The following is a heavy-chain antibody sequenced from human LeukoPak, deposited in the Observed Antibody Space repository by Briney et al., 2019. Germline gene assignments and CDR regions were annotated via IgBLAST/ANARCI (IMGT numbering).Heavy chain of an antibody. CDR3: ARGVAAAANWFDP. J-gene: IGHJ5*02. CDR1: GFTFSSYS. D-gene: IGHD6-13*01. CDR2: ISSSSSYI. V-gene: IGHV3-21*01. Sequence: KSGGSLRLSCAASGFTFSSYSMNWVRQAPGKGLEWVSSISSSSSYIYYADSVKGRFTISRDNAKNSLYLQMNSLRAEDTAVYYCARGVAAAANWFDPWGQGTLVTISS.